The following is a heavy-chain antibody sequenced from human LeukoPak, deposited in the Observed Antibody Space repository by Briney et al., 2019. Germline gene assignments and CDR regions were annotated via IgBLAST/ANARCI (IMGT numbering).Heavy chain of an antibody. J-gene: IGHJ5*02. CDR1: GYTFTVYY. Sequence: ASVNVSCKASGYTFTVYYIHWVRQAPGQGLEWMGWINPNSGGTNSAQKFQGRVTMTRDTSISTAYMELSRLRSDDTAVYYCGRGYYDSGSEGFLNWLDPWGQGTLVTVSS. CDR3: GRGYYDSGSEGFLNWLDP. CDR2: INPNSGGT. V-gene: IGHV1-2*02. D-gene: IGHD3-10*01.